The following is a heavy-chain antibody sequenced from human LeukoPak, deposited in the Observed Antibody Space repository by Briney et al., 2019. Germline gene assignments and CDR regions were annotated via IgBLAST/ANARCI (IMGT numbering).Heavy chain of an antibody. CDR2: INPNSGGT. D-gene: IGHD2-2*01. CDR1: GYTFTGYY. Sequence: GASVKVSCKASGYTFTGYYMHWVRQAPGQGLEWVGWINPNSGGTNYAQKFQGRVTMTRDTSISTAYMELSRLRSDDTAVYYCASTILYCSSTSCPKFGAFDIWGQGTMVTVSS. CDR3: ASTILYCSSTSCPKFGAFDI. J-gene: IGHJ3*02. V-gene: IGHV1-2*02.